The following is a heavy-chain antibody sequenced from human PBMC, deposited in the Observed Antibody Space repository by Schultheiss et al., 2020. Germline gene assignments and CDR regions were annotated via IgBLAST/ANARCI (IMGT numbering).Heavy chain of an antibody. CDR2: INHSGST. D-gene: IGHD6-13*01. Sequence: SQTLSLTCAVYGGSFSGYYWSWIRQPPGKGLEWIGEINHSGSTNYNPSLKSRVTISVDTSKNQFSLKLSSVTAADTAVYYCASRSSSWYFFWFQHWGQGTLVTVSS. CDR1: GGSFSGYY. J-gene: IGHJ1*01. CDR3: ASRSSSWYFFWFQH. V-gene: IGHV4-34*01.